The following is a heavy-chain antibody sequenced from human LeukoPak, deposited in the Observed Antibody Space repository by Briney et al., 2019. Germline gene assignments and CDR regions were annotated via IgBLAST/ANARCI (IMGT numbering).Heavy chain of an antibody. D-gene: IGHD6-19*01. CDR3: AVGYSSGRAVVYFDY. Sequence: ASVKVSCKASGYTFTSYYMHWVRQAPGQGLEWMGIINPSGGSTSYAQKFQGRVTMTRDMSTSTVYMELSSLRSEDTAVYYCAVGYSSGRAVVYFDYWGQGTLVTVSS. CDR1: GYTFTSYY. J-gene: IGHJ4*02. CDR2: INPSGGST. V-gene: IGHV1-46*01.